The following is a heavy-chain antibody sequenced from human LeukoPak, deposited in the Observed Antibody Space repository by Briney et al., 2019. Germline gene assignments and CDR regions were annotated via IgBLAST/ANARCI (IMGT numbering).Heavy chain of an antibody. CDR3: ARRLWPFFQH. CDR2: IIPIFGTA. D-gene: IGHD4/OR15-4a*01. J-gene: IGHJ1*01. Sequence: SVKVSCKASGGTFSSYAISWLRQAPAQGLEWMGGIIPIFGTANYAQKFQGRVTITTDESTSTAYMELSSLRSEDTAVYYCARRLWPFFQHWGQGTLVTVSS. V-gene: IGHV1-69*05. CDR1: GGTFSSYA.